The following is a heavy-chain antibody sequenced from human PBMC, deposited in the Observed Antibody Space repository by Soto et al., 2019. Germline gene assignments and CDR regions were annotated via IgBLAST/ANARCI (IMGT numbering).Heavy chain of an antibody. J-gene: IGHJ6*04. CDR3: ARGQCTSTICYRQYYAMDG. CDR2: IDNRGTNI. D-gene: IGHD2-2*02. CDR1: GLTSSNYE. Sequence: GGSLRLSCVDSGLTSSNYEMNWVRQAPGKGLEWVSYIDNRGTNIYYADSVKGRFTISRDNAKSALYLQMNSLRADDTAVYYCARGQCTSTICYRQYYAMDGWGKGTTVTVSS. V-gene: IGHV3-48*03.